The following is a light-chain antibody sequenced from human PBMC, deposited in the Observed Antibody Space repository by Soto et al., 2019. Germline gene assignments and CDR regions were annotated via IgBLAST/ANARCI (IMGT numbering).Light chain of an antibody. CDR2: EVS. J-gene: IGLJ1*01. V-gene: IGLV2-8*01. CDR1: SSDVGGYNY. CDR3: SSFAGSITFV. Sequence: QSALTQPPSASGSPGQSVTISCTGTSSDVGGYNYVSWYQQHPGKAPKLVIYEVSKRPSGVPDRFSGSKSGNTASLTVSGLQAEDEADYYCSSFAGSITFVFGTGTKLTVL.